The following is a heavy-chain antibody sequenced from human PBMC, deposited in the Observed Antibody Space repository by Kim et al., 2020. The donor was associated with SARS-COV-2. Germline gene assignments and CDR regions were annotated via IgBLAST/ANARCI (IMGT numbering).Heavy chain of an antibody. J-gene: IGHJ5*02. D-gene: IGHD6-13*01. Sequence: ASVKVSCKASGYTFTSYAMHWVRQAPGQRLEWMGWINAGNGNTKYSQKFQGRVTITRDTSASTAYMELSSLRSEDTAVYYCARDRQQQLVASGFDPWGQGTLVTVSS. V-gene: IGHV1-3*01. CDR1: GYTFTSYA. CDR2: INAGNGNT. CDR3: ARDRQQQLVASGFDP.